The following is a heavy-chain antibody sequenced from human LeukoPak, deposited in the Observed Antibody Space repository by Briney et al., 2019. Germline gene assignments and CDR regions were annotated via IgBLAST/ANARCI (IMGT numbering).Heavy chain of an antibody. V-gene: IGHV1-18*04. Sequence: ASVKVSCKASGYTFTGYYMHWVRQAPGQGREWMGWISAYNGNTNYAQKLQGRVTMTTDTSTSTPYMQLRSLRSDDTAVYYCARAEYDILTGYYLPSFDYWGQGTLVTVSS. D-gene: IGHD3-9*01. J-gene: IGHJ4*02. CDR2: ISAYNGNT. CDR3: ARAEYDILTGYYLPSFDY. CDR1: GYTFTGYY.